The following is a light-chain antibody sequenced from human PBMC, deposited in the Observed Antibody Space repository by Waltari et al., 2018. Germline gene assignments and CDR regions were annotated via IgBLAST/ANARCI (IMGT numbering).Light chain of an antibody. CDR1: SRDVGGYGQ. Sequence: QSALTQPASVSGSLGQSITISCTGTSRDVGGYGQVSWYQQHPGKAPELIIYEVSKRPSGVSDRFSGSKSGNTASLTISGLQADDEADFYCSSFTYTTTLVFGGGTKLTFL. CDR2: EVS. J-gene: IGLJ3*02. CDR3: SSFTYTTTLV. V-gene: IGLV2-14*01.